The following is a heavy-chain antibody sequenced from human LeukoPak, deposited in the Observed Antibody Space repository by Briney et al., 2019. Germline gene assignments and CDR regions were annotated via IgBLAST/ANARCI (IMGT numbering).Heavy chain of an antibody. CDR3: AKVRRGNSYYFDY. D-gene: IGHD4-23*01. V-gene: IGHV3-33*06. CDR1: GFTFGSYG. Sequence: GGSLRLSCAASGFTFGSYGMHWVRQAPGKGLEWVAVIWYDGSNKYYADSVKGRFTISRDNSKNTLYLQMNSLRAEDRAVYYCAKVRRGNSYYFDYWGQGTLVTVCS. J-gene: IGHJ4*02. CDR2: IWYDGSNK.